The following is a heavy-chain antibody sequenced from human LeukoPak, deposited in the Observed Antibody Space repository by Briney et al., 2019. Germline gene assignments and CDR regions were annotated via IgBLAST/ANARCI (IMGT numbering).Heavy chain of an antibody. CDR1: GFTFSSYA. D-gene: IGHD3-9*01. J-gene: IGHJ4*02. V-gene: IGHV3-20*04. Sequence: GGSLRLSCAASGFTFSSYAMHWVRQVPGKGLEWVSGINWSGGSTGYADPVRGRFTISRDNAKNSLYLQMNNLRAEDTAVYYCARGVYDILAGYRPYFLDYWGQGTLVTVSS. CDR3: ARGVYDILAGYRPYFLDY. CDR2: INWSGGST.